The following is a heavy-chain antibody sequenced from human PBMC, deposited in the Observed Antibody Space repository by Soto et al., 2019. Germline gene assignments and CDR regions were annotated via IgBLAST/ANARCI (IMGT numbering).Heavy chain of an antibody. D-gene: IGHD3-10*01. J-gene: IGHJ5*02. Sequence: PSETLSLTCAVYGGSFSGYYWRWIRQPPGKGLEWIGEINRSGNTNYNPSLKSRVTISVDTSKNQFSLQMSSVTAADTAVYYCARVFYGSGSGWFDPWGQGTLVTVSS. CDR1: GGSFSGYY. CDR3: ARVFYGSGSGWFDP. V-gene: IGHV4-34*01. CDR2: INRSGNT.